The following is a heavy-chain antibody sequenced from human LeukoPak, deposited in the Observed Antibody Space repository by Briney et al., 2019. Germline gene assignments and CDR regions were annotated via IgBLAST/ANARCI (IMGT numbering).Heavy chain of an antibody. CDR1: GFTFSSYW. V-gene: IGHV3-7*01. D-gene: IGHD3-10*01. J-gene: IGHJ3*02. CDR2: IKQDGSEK. CDR3: ARTYYGSGKSAFDI. Sequence: GGSLRLSCAASGFTFSSYWMSWVRQAPGKGLEWVANIKQDGSEKYYVDSVKGRFTISRDNAKNSLYLQTNSLRAEDTAVYYCARTYYGSGKSAFDIWGQGTMVTVSS.